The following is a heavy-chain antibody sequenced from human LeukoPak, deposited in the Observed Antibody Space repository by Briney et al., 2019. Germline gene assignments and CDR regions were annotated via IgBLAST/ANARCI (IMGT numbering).Heavy chain of an antibody. CDR3: ARGPAIPEYFQH. V-gene: IGHV3-11*04. D-gene: IGHD2-2*01. J-gene: IGHJ1*01. CDR1: GFTFSDYY. CDR2: ISNSGSTI. Sequence: GGSLRLSCAASGFTFSDYYMSWIRQAPGKELEWVSYISNSGSTIYYADSVKGRFTISRDNAKNSLYLQMNSLRAEDTAVYYCARGPAIPEYFQHWGQGTLVTVSS.